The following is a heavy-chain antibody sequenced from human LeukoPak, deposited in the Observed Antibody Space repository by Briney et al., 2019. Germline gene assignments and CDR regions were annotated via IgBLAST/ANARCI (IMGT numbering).Heavy chain of an antibody. CDR2: IYSGGST. V-gene: IGHV3-53*01. J-gene: IGHJ4*02. CDR3: ARVYINYYFDY. Sequence: GGSLGLSCAASGFTVSSNYMSWVRQAPGKGLEWVSVIYSGGSTYYADSVKGRFTISRDNSKNTLYLQMNSLRAEDTAVYYCARVYINYYFDYWGQGTLVTVSS. CDR1: GFTVSSNY. D-gene: IGHD4-11*01.